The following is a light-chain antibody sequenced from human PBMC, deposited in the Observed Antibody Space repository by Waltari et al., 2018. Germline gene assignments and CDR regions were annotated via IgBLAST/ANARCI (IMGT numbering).Light chain of an antibody. CDR1: SSDLGTSDY. CDR2: DVT. J-gene: IGLJ2*01. Sequence: QSALTQPASVSGYPGQSITFSCTRPSSDLGTSDYVSWYQQHPGKAPKLMIYDVTKRPSGVSDRFSGSKSGNTASLTIAGLQAEDEADYYCSSYTTSSTVVFGGGTKVTVL. CDR3: SSYTTSSTVV. V-gene: IGLV2-14*03.